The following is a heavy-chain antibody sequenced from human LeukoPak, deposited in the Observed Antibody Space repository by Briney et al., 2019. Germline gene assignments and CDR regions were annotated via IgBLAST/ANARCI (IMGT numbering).Heavy chain of an antibody. J-gene: IGHJ4*02. Sequence: GGSLRLSCAASGFTFSSYWMHWVRQAPGKGLVWVSRINSDGSSTSYADSVKGRFTISRDNAKNTLYLQMNSLRAGDTAVYYCARSARETYYFDYWGQGTLVTVSS. D-gene: IGHD1-26*01. CDR1: GFTFSSYW. V-gene: IGHV3-74*01. CDR3: ARSARETYYFDY. CDR2: INSDGSST.